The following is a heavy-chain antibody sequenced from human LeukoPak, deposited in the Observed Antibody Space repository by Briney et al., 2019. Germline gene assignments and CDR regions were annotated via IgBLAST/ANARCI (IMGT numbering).Heavy chain of an antibody. J-gene: IGHJ6*02. CDR1: GASISDINW. CDR3: ARALLYGAVSGPQYGMDV. CDR2: IYESGST. D-gene: IGHD3-16*01. Sequence: PSGTLSLTCAVSGASISDINWWSWVRQPLGKGLEWIEEIYESGSTDYNPSLQSRVTISVDKSKNQFSLKLTSVTAADTAVYYCARALLYGAVSGPQYGMDVWGQGTTVTVSS. V-gene: IGHV4-4*02.